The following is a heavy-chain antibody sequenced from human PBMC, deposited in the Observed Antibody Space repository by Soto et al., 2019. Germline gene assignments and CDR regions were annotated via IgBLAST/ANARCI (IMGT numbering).Heavy chain of an antibody. CDR1: GGSISGSNSY. D-gene: IGHD4-17*01. V-gene: IGHV4-39*01. Sequence: PSETLSLTCTVSGGSISGSNSYWGWIRQPPGKKLEWIGSVDNRGSTYYNPSLKSRVTISVDTSKNQFSLKLNSVTAADTAVYYCARLTTVTTQPNFDYWGQGTLVIVSS. J-gene: IGHJ4*02. CDR2: VDNRGST. CDR3: ARLTTVTTQPNFDY.